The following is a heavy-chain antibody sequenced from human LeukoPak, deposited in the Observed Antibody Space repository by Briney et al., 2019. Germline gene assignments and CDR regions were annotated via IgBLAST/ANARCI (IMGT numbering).Heavy chain of an antibody. V-gene: IGHV3-23*01. CDR3: ARGDFGVVRPFDY. CDR2: ISNTGAST. CDR1: GFMFSSYA. J-gene: IGHJ4*02. D-gene: IGHD3-3*01. Sequence: GGSLRLSCAASGFMFSSYAMNWVRQVPGKGLEWASTISNTGASTYYADSVKGRFTISRDNPKSTLCLQMDSLRAEDTAVYYCARGDFGVVRPFDYWGQGTLVTVSS.